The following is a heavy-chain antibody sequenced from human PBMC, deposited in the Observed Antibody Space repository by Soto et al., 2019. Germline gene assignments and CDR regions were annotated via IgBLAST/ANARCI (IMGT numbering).Heavy chain of an antibody. J-gene: IGHJ6*03. Sequence: GGSLRLSCAASGFTFSSYWMSWVRQAPGKGLEWVANIKQDGSEKYYVDSVKGRFTISRDNAKNALYLQMNSLRAEETDVYYCARDSAWSYYGSGSYWGPYNGSYYYYMDVWGKGTTVTVSS. CDR1: GFTFSSYW. V-gene: IGHV3-7*01. D-gene: IGHD3-10*01. CDR3: ARDSAWSYYGSGSYWGPYNGSYYYYMDV. CDR2: IKQDGSEK.